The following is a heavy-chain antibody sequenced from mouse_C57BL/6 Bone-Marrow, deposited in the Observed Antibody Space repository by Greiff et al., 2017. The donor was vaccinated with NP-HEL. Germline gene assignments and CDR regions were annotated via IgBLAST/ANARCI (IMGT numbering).Heavy chain of an antibody. CDR2: ISNGGGST. V-gene: IGHV5-12*01. J-gene: IGHJ2*01. CDR1: GFTFSDYY. D-gene: IGHD1-1*01. CDR3: ARWYYGTPYFDY. Sequence: EVMLVESGGGLVQPGGSLKLSCAASGFTFSDYYMYWVRQTPEKRLEWVAYISNGGGSTYYPDTVKGRFTISRDNAKNTLYLQMSLLKSEDTAMYYCARWYYGTPYFDYWGQGTTLTVSS.